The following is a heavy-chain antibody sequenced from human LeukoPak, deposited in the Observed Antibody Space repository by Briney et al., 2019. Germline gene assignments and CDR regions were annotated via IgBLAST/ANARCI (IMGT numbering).Heavy chain of an antibody. V-gene: IGHV1-24*01. CDR1: GKTLSDLS. J-gene: IGHJ4*02. CDR2: SDPEDGER. CDR3: ARDDNQLLFI. Sequence: EASVKVSCKVSGKTLSDLSIHWLRQPPGKGLEWLGGSDPEDGERIYAQMFQGRVTMTEDTSIDTAYMELSSLRSEDTAVYYCARDDNQLLFIWGQGTLVTVSS. D-gene: IGHD2-2*01.